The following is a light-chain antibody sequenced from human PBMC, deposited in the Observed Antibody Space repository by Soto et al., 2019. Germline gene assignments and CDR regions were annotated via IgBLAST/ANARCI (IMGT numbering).Light chain of an antibody. V-gene: IGKV1-6*01. CDR1: QGIRND. J-gene: IGKJ1*01. CDR2: AAS. CDR3: QQTSPLPRT. Sequence: IRITHSPSSLSASVRYILTVTCRPSQGIRNDLGWYQQKPGKAPKLLIYAASSLHSGVPSRFSGSGSGTEFTLTINGLQPEDFATYYCQQTSPLPRTFAQGTKVDI.